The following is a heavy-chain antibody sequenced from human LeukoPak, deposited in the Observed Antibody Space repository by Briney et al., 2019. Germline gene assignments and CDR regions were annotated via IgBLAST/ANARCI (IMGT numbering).Heavy chain of an antibody. V-gene: IGHV3-21*04. Sequence: GGSLRLSCAASGFTFSSYSMNWVRQAPGKGLEWVSSISSSSSYIYYADSVKGRFTISRDNAKNSLYLQMNSLRIEDMALYYCAKERCTNGVCYDAFDIWGQGTMVTVSS. CDR1: GFTFSSYS. D-gene: IGHD2-8*01. J-gene: IGHJ3*02. CDR3: AKERCTNGVCYDAFDI. CDR2: ISSSSSYI.